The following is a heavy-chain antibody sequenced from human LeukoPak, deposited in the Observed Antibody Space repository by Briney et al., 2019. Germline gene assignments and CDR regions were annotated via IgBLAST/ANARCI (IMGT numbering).Heavy chain of an antibody. J-gene: IGHJ4*02. CDR1: GFTFSNYA. CDR3: AKAGLYSYGPFD. D-gene: IGHD5-18*01. CDR2: ISGSGTAT. Sequence: GGSLRLSCAASGFTFSNYAMTWVRRAPGKGLDWVSAISGSGTATYYADSVKGRFTVSRDNSKNTLYLEVNSLKVDDTAVYYCAKAGLYSYGPFDWGQGTLVTVSS. V-gene: IGHV3-23*01.